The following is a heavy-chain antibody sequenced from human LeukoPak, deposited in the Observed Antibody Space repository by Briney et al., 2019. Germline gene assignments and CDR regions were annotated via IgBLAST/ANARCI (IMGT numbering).Heavy chain of an antibody. D-gene: IGHD3-10*02. Sequence: SETLSLTCTVSGGSISSYYWSWIPQPPGKGLEWIGYIYSSGSTNYNPSLKSRVTISVDTSRNQFSLKLSSVTAADTAMYYCARMFQYYYMDVWGKGTTVTVSS. CDR1: GGSISSYY. J-gene: IGHJ6*03. CDR3: ARMFQYYYMDV. CDR2: IYSSGST. V-gene: IGHV4-59*01.